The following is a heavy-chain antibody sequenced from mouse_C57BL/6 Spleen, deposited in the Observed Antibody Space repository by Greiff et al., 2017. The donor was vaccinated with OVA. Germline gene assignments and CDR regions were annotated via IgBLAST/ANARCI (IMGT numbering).Heavy chain of an antibody. CDR3: ARGDYYGSSWYFDV. J-gene: IGHJ1*03. D-gene: IGHD1-1*01. Sequence: EVKLMESGPGLAKPSQTLSLTCSVPGYSITSDYWNWIRKFPGNKLEYMGYISYSGSTYYNPSLKSRISITRDTSKNQYYLQLNSVTTEDTATYYCARGDYYGSSWYFDVWGTGTTVTVSS. V-gene: IGHV3-8*01. CDR2: ISYSGST. CDR1: GYSITSDY.